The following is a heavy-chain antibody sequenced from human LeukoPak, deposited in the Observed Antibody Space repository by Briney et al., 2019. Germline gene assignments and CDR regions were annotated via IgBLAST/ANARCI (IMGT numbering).Heavy chain of an antibody. CDR1: GGTFSSYA. D-gene: IGHD2-2*01. Sequence: SVKVSCKASGGTFSSYAISWVRQAPGQGLEWMGGIIPIFGTANYAQKFQGRVTITADESTSTAYMELSSLRSEDTAVYYCARALGYCSGTSCYSYYYYYGMDVWGKGTTVTVSS. J-gene: IGHJ6*04. CDR2: IIPIFGTA. V-gene: IGHV1-69*13. CDR3: ARALGYCSGTSCYSYYYYYGMDV.